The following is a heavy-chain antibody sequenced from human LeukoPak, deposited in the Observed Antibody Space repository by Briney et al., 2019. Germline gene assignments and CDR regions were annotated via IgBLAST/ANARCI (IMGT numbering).Heavy chain of an antibody. CDR3: AKGSGSYSNAHFDY. CDR2: ISWNSGSI. CDR1: GFTFDDYA. V-gene: IGHV3-9*01. Sequence: GGSLRLSCAASGFTFDDYAMHWVRQAPGKGLEWVSGISWNSGSIGYADSVKGRFTISRDNAKNSLYLQMNSLRAEDTALYYCAKGSGSYSNAHFDYWGQGTLVTVSS. J-gene: IGHJ4*02. D-gene: IGHD1-26*01.